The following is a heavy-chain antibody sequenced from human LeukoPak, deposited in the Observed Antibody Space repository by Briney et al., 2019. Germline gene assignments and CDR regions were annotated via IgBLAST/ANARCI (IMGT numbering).Heavy chain of an antibody. CDR1: GFTLSSYG. D-gene: IGHD6-13*01. Sequence: GGSLRLSCAASGFTLSSYGMHWVRQAPGKGLEWVAFIRYDGSNKYYADSVKGRFTISRDNAENSLYLQMNSLRAEDTAVYYCARAAIAAARIYYYMDVWGKGTTVTVSS. J-gene: IGHJ6*03. CDR2: IRYDGSNK. V-gene: IGHV3-30*02. CDR3: ARAAIAAARIYYYMDV.